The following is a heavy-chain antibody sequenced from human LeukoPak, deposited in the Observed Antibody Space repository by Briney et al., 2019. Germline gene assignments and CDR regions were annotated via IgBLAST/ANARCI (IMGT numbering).Heavy chain of an antibody. CDR1: GGTISSYA. CDR2: IIPIFGTA. J-gene: IGHJ6*04. V-gene: IGHV1-69*06. CDR3: ARDLETMVRGVTHIYYYYGMDV. Sequence: SVKVSCKASGGTISSYAISWVRQAPGQGLEWMGGIIPIFGTANYAQRFQGRVTIAADKSTSTAYMELSSLRSEDTAVYYCARDLETMVRGVTHIYYYYGMDVWGKGTTVTVSS. D-gene: IGHD3-10*01.